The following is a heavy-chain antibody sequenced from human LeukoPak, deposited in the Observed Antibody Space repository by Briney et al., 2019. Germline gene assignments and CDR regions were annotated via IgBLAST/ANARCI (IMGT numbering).Heavy chain of an antibody. CDR1: GFTFSSYA. V-gene: IGHV3-23*01. CDR2: ISGSGGST. Sequence: GGSLRLSCAASGFTFSSYAMSWVRQAPGKGLEWVSAISGSGGSTYYADSVKGRFTISRDNSKNTLYLQMNSLRAEDTAVYYCAKGVSDRGYPNWFDPWGQGTLVTVSS. D-gene: IGHD5-12*01. J-gene: IGHJ5*02. CDR3: AKGVSDRGYPNWFDP.